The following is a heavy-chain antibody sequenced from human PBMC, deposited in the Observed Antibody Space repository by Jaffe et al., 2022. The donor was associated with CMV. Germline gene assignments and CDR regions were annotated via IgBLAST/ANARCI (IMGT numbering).Heavy chain of an antibody. V-gene: IGHV4-59*01. J-gene: IGHJ5*02. D-gene: IGHD2-8*01. CDR1: GGSISSYY. Sequence: QVQLQESGPGLVKPSETLSLTCTVSGGSISSYYWSWIRQPPGKGLEWIGYIYYSGSTNYNPSLKSRVTISVDTSKNQFSLKLSSVTAADTAVYYCARVPKYCTNGVCYFWFDPWGQGTLVTVSS. CDR3: ARVPKYCTNGVCYFWFDP. CDR2: IYYSGST.